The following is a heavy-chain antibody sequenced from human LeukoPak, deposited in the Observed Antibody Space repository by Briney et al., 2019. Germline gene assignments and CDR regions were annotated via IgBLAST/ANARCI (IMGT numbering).Heavy chain of an antibody. CDR1: GGSISSGGYY. J-gene: IGHJ4*02. Sequence: SQTLSLTCTVSGGSISSGGYYWSWIRQPAGKGLEWIGRIYTSGSTNYNPSLKSRVTMSVDTSKNQFSLKLSSVTAADTAVYYCAREYSRYYGSGSYNDYWGQGTLVTVSS. CDR3: AREYSRYYGSGSYNDY. V-gene: IGHV4-61*02. CDR2: IYTSGST. D-gene: IGHD3-10*01.